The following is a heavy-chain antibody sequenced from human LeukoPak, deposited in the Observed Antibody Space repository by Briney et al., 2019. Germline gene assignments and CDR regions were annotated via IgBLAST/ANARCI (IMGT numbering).Heavy chain of an antibody. CDR3: TTEEPLRSGSFDY. V-gene: IGHV4-38-2*02. D-gene: IGHD1-26*01. CDR1: GYSISSGYF. Sequence: SETLSLTCTVSGYSISSGYFWGWIRQPPGKGLECIGTIYHSGSTNYNPSLKSRVTISVDTSKNPFSLKLGSVTAADPGVYYCTTEEPLRSGSFDYWGQGTLVTVSS. J-gene: IGHJ4*02. CDR2: IYHSGST.